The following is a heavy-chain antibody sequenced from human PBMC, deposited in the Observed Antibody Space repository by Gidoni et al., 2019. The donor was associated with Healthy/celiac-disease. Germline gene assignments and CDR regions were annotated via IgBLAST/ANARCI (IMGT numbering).Heavy chain of an antibody. J-gene: IGHJ4*02. D-gene: IGHD3-22*01. CDR2: ISSSSSYI. V-gene: IGHV3-21*01. CDR3: AREPPGPYYYDSSGYYFFDY. CDR1: GFTFSSYS. Sequence: EVQLVESGGGLVKPGGSLRLSCAAPGFTFSSYSMNWVRQAPGKGLEWVSSISSSSSYIYYADSVKGRFTISRDNAKNSLYLQMNSLRAEDTAVYYCAREPPGPYYYDSSGYYFFDYWGQGTLVTVSS.